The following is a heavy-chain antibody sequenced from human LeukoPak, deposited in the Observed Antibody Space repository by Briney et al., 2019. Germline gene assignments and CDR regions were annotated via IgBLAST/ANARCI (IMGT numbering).Heavy chain of an antibody. CDR2: IYYSGST. CDR1: GGSISSGGYY. J-gene: IGHJ6*02. V-gene: IGHV4-31*03. Sequence: SQTLSLTCTVSGGSISSGGYYWSWIRQHPGKGLEWIGYIYYSGSTYYNPSLKSRVTISVDTSKNQFSLKLSSVTAADTAVYYCARDTHYCSSTSCYIRGSLDVWGQGTTVTVSS. D-gene: IGHD2-2*02. CDR3: ARDTHYCSSTSCYIRGSLDV.